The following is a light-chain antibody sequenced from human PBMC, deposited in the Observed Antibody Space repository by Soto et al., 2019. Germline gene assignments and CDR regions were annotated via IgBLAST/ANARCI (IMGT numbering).Light chain of an antibody. J-gene: IGKJ1*01. CDR2: AAS. Sequence: DIQMTQSPSSLSASVGDRVTLTCRASQSISSCLNWYQQKPGKAPKLLIYAASSLRSGVPSRFSGSGSGTDFTLTITSLQPEDFATYYCQHHFNTPVTFGQGTEVEIK. V-gene: IGKV1-39*01. CDR3: QHHFNTPVT. CDR1: QSISSC.